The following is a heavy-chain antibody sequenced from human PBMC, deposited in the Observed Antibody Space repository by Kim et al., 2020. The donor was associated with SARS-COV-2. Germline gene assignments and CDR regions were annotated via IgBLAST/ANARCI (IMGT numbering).Heavy chain of an antibody. D-gene: IGHD1-26*01. J-gene: IGHJ3*02. CDR2: ISAYNGNT. CDR3: ASWGSGSYSWDAFDI. CDR1: GYTFTSYG. Sequence: ASVKVSCKASGYTFTSYGISWVRQAPGQGLEWMGWISAYNGNTNYAQKLQGRVTMTTDTSTSTAYMELRSLRSDDTAVYYCASWGSGSYSWDAFDIWGQGTMVTVSS. V-gene: IGHV1-18*01.